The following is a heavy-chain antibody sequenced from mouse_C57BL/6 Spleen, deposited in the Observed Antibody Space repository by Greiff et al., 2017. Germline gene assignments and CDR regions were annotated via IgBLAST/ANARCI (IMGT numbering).Heavy chain of an antibody. D-gene: IGHD2-3*01. CDR3: AREVYDGYFYFDV. V-gene: IGHV1-53*01. J-gene: IGHJ1*03. Sequence: VQLQQPGTELVKPGASVKLSCKASGYTFTSYWMHWVKQRPGQGLEWIGNINPSNGGTNYNEKFKSKATLTVDKSSSTAYMQLRRLTSEDSAVYYCAREVYDGYFYFDVWGTGTTVTVSS. CDR2: INPSNGGT. CDR1: GYTFTSYW.